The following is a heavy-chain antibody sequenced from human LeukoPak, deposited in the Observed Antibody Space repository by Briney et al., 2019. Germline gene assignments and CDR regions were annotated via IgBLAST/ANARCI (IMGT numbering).Heavy chain of an antibody. CDR3: ARGVTMVRGVIDYYMDV. Sequence: SETLSLTCTVSGGSISSYYWSWIRQPPGKGLDWIGYIYYSGSTNYNPSLKSRVTISVDTSKNQFSLKLSSVTAADTAVYYCARGVTMVRGVIDYYMDVWGKGTTVTVSS. J-gene: IGHJ6*03. CDR2: IYYSGST. V-gene: IGHV4-59*01. CDR1: GGSISSYY. D-gene: IGHD3-10*01.